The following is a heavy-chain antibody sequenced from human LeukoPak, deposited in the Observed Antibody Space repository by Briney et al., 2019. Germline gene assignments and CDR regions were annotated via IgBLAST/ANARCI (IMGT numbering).Heavy chain of an antibody. Sequence: GRSLRLSCAASGLTFSTYSMNSVRQAPGKGLEWVSSISSGITYIYYADSVKGLFTISRDNAKNLLFLQMNSLRAEDTAVYYCARGRNLGREVPPYYFDYWGQGTLVTVSS. D-gene: IGHD1-26*01. CDR1: GLTFSTYS. CDR3: ARGRNLGREVPPYYFDY. CDR2: ISSGITYI. J-gene: IGHJ4*02. V-gene: IGHV3-21*01.